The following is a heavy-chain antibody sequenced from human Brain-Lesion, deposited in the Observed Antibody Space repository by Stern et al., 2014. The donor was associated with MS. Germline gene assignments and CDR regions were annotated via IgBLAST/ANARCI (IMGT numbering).Heavy chain of an antibody. CDR2: IDPSGSA. D-gene: IGHD3-22*01. CDR1: GGSFSGYY. J-gene: IGHJ4*02. V-gene: IGHV4-34*01. CDR3: ARGPYYFYGSGYHY. Sequence: QVQLQQWGAGLLKPSETLSLTCAVSGGSFSGYYWTWIRQSPEKGLELIGQIDPSGSAESNPSLKSRVPLSVDTSNPQFSLKLSSVTAADTAVYYCARGPYYFYGSGYHYWGQGTQVTVSS.